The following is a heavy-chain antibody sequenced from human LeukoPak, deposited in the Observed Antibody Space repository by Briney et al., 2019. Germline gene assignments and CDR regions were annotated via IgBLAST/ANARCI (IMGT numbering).Heavy chain of an antibody. J-gene: IGHJ3*02. CDR3: ARGYSGSYVAFDI. D-gene: IGHD1-26*01. CDR2: IIPIFGTA. V-gene: IGHV1-69*05. Sequence: SVKVSCKASGGTFSSYAISWVRQAPGQGLEWMGGIIPIFGTANYAQKFQGRVTITTDESTSTAYMELSSLRSEDTAVYYCARGYSGSYVAFDIWGQGTMVTVSS. CDR1: GGTFSSYA.